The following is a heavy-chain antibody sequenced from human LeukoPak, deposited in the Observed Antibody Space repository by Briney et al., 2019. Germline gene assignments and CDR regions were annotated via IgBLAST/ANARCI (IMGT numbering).Heavy chain of an antibody. D-gene: IGHD3-22*01. CDR1: GFTFSDYY. Sequence: GGSLRLSCAASGFTFSDYYMSWIRQAPGKGLEWVSYISSSGSTIYYADSVKGRFTISRDNSKNTLYLQMNSLRAEDTAVYYCAKDHRVVVRTFDIWGQGTMVTVSS. J-gene: IGHJ3*02. CDR2: ISSSGSTI. V-gene: IGHV3-11*01. CDR3: AKDHRVVVRTFDI.